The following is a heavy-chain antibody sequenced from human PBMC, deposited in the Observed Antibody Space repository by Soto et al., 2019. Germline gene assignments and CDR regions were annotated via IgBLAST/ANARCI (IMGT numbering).Heavy chain of an antibody. J-gene: IGHJ6*01. V-gene: IGHV4-31*03. CDR2: IYYSGGT. D-gene: IGHD6-19*01. Sequence: PSETLSLTCTVSGCSISSGGYYWSWVLQHPREGLEWIGYIYYSGGTYYNPSLKSRVTISVDTSKNQFSLKLSSVTAADTPVYYSARDRDGCKRPYGMDVCGGVCTVTVSS. CDR3: ARDRDGCKRPYGMDV. CDR1: GCSISSGGYY.